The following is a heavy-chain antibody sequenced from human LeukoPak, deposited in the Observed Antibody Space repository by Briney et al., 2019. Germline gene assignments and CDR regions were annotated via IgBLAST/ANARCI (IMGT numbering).Heavy chain of an antibody. CDR2: INHSGST. J-gene: IGHJ4*02. CDR1: GGSFSGYY. CDR3: ATVQGSRSSGLVSNGLSDY. D-gene: IGHD6-6*01. V-gene: IGHV4-34*01. Sequence: SETLSLTCAVYGGSFSGYYWSWIRQPPGKGLEWIGEINHSGSTNYNPSLKSRVTISVDTSKNQFSLKLSSVTAADTAVYYCATVQGSRSSGLVSNGLSDYLGQGTLVTVSS.